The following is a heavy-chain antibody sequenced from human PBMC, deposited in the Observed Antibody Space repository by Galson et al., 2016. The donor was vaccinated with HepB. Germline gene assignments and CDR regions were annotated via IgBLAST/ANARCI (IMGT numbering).Heavy chain of an antibody. D-gene: IGHD6-19*01. J-gene: IGHJ3*02. CDR2: TYYRSKWYH. Sequence: CAISGDSVSSNSATCNWTRQSPSRGLEWLGRTYYRSKWYHDYAESVKSRITINPDTSKSQFSLQLNSVTPEDTAFYFCAKSVSVWDARSNAFDIWGQGTMVTVSS. CDR3: AKSVSVWDARSNAFDI. V-gene: IGHV6-1*01. CDR1: GDSVSSNSAT.